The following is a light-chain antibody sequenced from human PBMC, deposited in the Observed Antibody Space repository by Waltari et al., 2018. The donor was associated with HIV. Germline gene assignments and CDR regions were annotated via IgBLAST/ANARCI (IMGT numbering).Light chain of an antibody. CDR3: AAWDGSLSGRV. CDR1: SSNIGSNY. J-gene: IGLJ3*02. CDR2: RNK. Sequence: QSVLTQPPSASGTPGQRVTISCSGSSSNIGSNYVYWYQQLPGTAPKLLIYRNKQRPSGFPDRFAGSKSGPSASLAISGLRSEDEAAYYCAAWDGSLSGRVFGGGTKLTVL. V-gene: IGLV1-47*01.